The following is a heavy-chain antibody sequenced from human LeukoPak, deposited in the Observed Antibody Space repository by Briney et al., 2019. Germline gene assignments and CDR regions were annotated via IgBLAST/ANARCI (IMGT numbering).Heavy chain of an antibody. CDR1: GGSISSYY. V-gene: IGHV4-4*07. Sequence: SETLSLTCTVSGGSISSYYWSWIRQPAGKGLEWIGRIYTSGSTNYNPSLKSRVTMSVDTSKNQFSLKLSSVTAADTAVYYCARDTANYYGSGSFFDPWGQGTLVTVSS. CDR3: ARDTANYYGSGSFFDP. D-gene: IGHD3-10*01. CDR2: IYTSGST. J-gene: IGHJ5*02.